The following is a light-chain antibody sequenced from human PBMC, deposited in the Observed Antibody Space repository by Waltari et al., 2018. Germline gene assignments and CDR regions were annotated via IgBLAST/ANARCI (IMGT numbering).Light chain of an antibody. V-gene: IGKV1-39*01. J-gene: IGKJ4*01. CDR1: QRLSSY. CDR2: AAS. CDR3: QQSYSTPLT. Sequence: DIQMTQSPSSLSASAGDRVTITCRASQRLSSYLNWYQHKPGKAPKLLIYAASSLQSRVPSRFSGSGSGTDFTLTISSLQPEDFATYYCQQSYSTPLTFGGGTKVEIK.